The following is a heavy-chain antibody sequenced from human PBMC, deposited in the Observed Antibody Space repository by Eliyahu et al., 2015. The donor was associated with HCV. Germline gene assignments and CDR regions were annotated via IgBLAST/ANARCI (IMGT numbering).Heavy chain of an antibody. D-gene: IGHD6-19*01. V-gene: IGHV4-59*01. J-gene: IGHJ5*02. CDR3: ASGGGGIAVTGTGGWFDP. Sequence: QVQLQESGPGLVKPSETXSLTCTVXGXXITTYYXSWIRQPPGKGLEWIXYIHYXGSTXYNPSLKSRVTISIDTAKNQFSLKLTSVTAADTAMYYCASGGGGIAVTGTGGWFDPWGQGTLVTVSS. CDR2: IHYXGST. CDR1: GXXITTYY.